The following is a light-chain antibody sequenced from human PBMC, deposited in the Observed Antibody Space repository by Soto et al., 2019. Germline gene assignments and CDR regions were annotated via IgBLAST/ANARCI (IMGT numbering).Light chain of an antibody. CDR2: TAS. V-gene: IGKV1-5*03. CDR1: QPFXSW. Sequence: IQMTQSPSTLSGSVGDRVTITCRASQPFXSWFAWFQQKPGKAPQFLXDTASTLKSGGPSRLSGSGSATEFTLTISSLQPDDFANYYFQHYNSDSVAFGQGTKVDIK. J-gene: IGKJ1*01. CDR3: QHYNSDSVA.